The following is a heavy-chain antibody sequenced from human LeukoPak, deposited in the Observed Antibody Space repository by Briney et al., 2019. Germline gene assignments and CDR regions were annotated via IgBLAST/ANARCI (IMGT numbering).Heavy chain of an antibody. CDR2: IGYDGTNK. CDR1: GFTFSTFG. CDR3: AGDFDY. Sequence: GGSLRLSCAASGFTFSTFGMHWVRQAPGKGLEWVAFIGYDGTNKYYADSVKGRLTVSRDNSRNTLYLQMNSLRPEDTAVYYCAGDFDYWGQGTLVTVSS. V-gene: IGHV3-30*02. J-gene: IGHJ4*02.